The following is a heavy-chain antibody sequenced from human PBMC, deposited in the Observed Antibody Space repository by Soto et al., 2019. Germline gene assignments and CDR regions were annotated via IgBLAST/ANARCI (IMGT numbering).Heavy chain of an antibody. V-gene: IGHV3-11*01. CDR1: GFTFSDYY. J-gene: IGHJ6*02. D-gene: IGHD3-3*01. CDR2: ISSSGSTI. Sequence: PGGSLRLSCAASGFTFSDYYMSWIRQAPGKGLEWVSYISSSGSTIYYADSVKGRFTISRDNAKNSLYLQMNSLRAEDTAVYYCARVPVLRFLEWFHTPSYYYYGMDVWGQGTTVTVSS. CDR3: ARVPVLRFLEWFHTPSYYYYGMDV.